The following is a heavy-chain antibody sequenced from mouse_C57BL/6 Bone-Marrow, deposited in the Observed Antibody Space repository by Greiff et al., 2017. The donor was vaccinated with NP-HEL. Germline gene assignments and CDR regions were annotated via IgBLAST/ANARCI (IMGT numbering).Heavy chain of an antibody. V-gene: IGHV10-1*01. D-gene: IGHD1-1*01. CDR1: GFSFNTYA. CDR3: VFHYYGSSYWYFDV. Sequence: EVQGVESGGGLVQPKGSLALSCAASGFSFNTYAMNWVRQAPGKGLEWVARISSKSNNYATYYADSVKDRFTISRKDSESMRNLQMNNLRTEDTAMYYCVFHYYGSSYWYFDVWGTGTTVTVSS. J-gene: IGHJ1*03. CDR2: ISSKSNNYAT.